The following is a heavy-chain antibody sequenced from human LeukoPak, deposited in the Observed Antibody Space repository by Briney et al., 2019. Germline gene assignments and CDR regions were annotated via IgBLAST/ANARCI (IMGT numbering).Heavy chain of an antibody. Sequence: SSETLSLTCTVSGGSISSYYWSWIRQPPGKGLEWIGYIYYSGSTNYNPSLKSRVTISVDTSKNQFSLKLSSVTAADTAVYYCARHVRTGYFDYWGQGTLVTVSS. CDR2: IYYSGST. D-gene: IGHD7-27*01. CDR3: ARHVRTGYFDY. CDR1: GGSISSYY. V-gene: IGHV4-59*08. J-gene: IGHJ4*02.